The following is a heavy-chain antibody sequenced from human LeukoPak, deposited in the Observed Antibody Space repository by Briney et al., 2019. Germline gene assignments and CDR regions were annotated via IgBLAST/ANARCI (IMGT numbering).Heavy chain of an antibody. D-gene: IGHD1-7*01. CDR2: IYYSGST. CDR3: ARQVEIRDYFDY. J-gene: IGHJ4*02. V-gene: IGHV4-39*01. CDR1: GGSISSSSYY. Sequence: SETLSLTCTVSGGSISSSSYYWGWIRQPPGKGLEWIGSIYYSGSTYYNPSLKSRVTISVDTSKNQFSLKLSSVTAADTAVYYCARQVEIRDYFDYWGREPWSPSP.